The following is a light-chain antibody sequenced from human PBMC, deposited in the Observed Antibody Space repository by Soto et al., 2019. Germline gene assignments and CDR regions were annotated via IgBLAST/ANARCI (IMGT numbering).Light chain of an antibody. Sequence: QSALTQPPSVSGSPGQSVTISCTGTSSDVGGYKFVSWYQQYPGKAPKLMIYDVSKRPSGVPDRFSGSKSGNTASLTISGHQAEDEADYYCCSYAGFYTSVFGTGTKVTVL. CDR3: CSYAGFYTSV. CDR1: SSDVGGYKF. V-gene: IGLV2-11*01. J-gene: IGLJ1*01. CDR2: DVS.